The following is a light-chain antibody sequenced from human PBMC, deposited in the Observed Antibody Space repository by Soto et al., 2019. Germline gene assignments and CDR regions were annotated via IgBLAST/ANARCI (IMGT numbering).Light chain of an antibody. V-gene: IGLV2-11*01. Sequence: QSVLTQPRSVSGSPGQSVTISCTGTRSDVGGYKYVPWSQHHPGKAPKVMIYDVSKRPSGVPDRFSGSKSGNTASLTISGLQAEDEADYYCAAWDDSLNGYVFGTGTKVTVL. CDR1: RSDVGGYKY. CDR2: DVS. J-gene: IGLJ1*01. CDR3: AAWDDSLNGYV.